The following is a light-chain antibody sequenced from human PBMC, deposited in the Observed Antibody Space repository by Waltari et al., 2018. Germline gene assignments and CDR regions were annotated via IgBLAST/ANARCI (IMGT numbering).Light chain of an antibody. CDR1: QGISNY. CDR3: QQYKSFPIT. J-gene: IGKJ5*01. CDR2: AAS. Sequence: DIQMTQSPSSLSASLGDRVTITCRASQGISNYLAWFQQKPGQAPKSLIYAASTVQSGVAANVSGSGSGTDFTITINSLQPEDFATYYCQQYKSFPITFGQGTRLEMK. V-gene: IGKV1-16*02.